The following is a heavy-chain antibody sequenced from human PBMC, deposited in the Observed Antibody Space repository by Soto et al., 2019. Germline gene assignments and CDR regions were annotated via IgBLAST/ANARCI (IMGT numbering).Heavy chain of an antibody. CDR1: GFSFSSYS. D-gene: IGHD2-15*01. CDR3: ATVEDCSGGSCGEAYFDY. V-gene: IGHV3-48*01. CDR2: ISSSSSTI. Sequence: PGGSLRLSCAASGFSFSSYSMNWVRQAPGKGQEWVSYISSSSSTIYYADSVKGRFTISRDNAKNSLYLQMNSLRAEDTAVYYCATVEDCSGGSCGEAYFDYWGQGP. J-gene: IGHJ4*02.